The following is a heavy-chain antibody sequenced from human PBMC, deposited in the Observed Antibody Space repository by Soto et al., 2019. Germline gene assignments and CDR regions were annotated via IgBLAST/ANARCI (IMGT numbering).Heavy chain of an antibody. J-gene: IGHJ4*02. Sequence: QVHLVQSGAEVKKPGASVKVSCKASGYTFTDYYVHWVRQAPGQGLEWMGWINPNSGVTNYAQKFQGWVTLTRDESVNTAYMELNSLKSDDTAVFFCARGVSGWSPFNVWGQGTLVTVSS. CDR1: GYTFTDYY. D-gene: IGHD6-19*01. V-gene: IGHV1-2*04. CDR2: INPNSGVT. CDR3: ARGVSGWSPFNV.